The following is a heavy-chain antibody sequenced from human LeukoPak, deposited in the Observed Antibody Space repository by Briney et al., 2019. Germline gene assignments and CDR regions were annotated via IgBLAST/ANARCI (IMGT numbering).Heavy chain of an antibody. J-gene: IGHJ3*01. D-gene: IGHD6-19*01. Sequence: GASVKVSCKASRYTFTGYYMHWVRQAPGQGLEWMGWINPNSGGTNYAQKFQGRVTMTRDTSISTAYMELSRLRSDDTAVYYCARDLSGWYKDAFDVWGQGTMVTVSS. V-gene: IGHV1-2*02. CDR1: RYTFTGYY. CDR2: INPNSGGT. CDR3: ARDLSGWYKDAFDV.